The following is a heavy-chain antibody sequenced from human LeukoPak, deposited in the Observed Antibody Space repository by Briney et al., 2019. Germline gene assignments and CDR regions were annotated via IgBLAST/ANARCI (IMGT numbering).Heavy chain of an antibody. CDR2: IYYTGNT. V-gene: IGHV4-39*07. J-gene: IGHJ4*02. Sequence: KTSETLSLTCIISGGSISSSAYYWGWIRQPPGKGLEWIGTIYYTGNTYYNPSLQSRVTISVDTSKNQFSLKLSSVTAADTAVYYCARFRGGIDYWGQGTLVTVSS. D-gene: IGHD3-10*01. CDR1: GGSISSSAYY. CDR3: ARFRGGIDY.